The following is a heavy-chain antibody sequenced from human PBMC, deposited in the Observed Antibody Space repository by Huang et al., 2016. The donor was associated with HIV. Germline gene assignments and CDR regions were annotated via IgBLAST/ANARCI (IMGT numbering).Heavy chain of an antibody. V-gene: IGHV1-69*01. Sequence: QVQLVQSGAEVKKPGSSVKVSCKASGGTFSTYAISWVRQAPGQGLEWMGGIIPIFGTANYAKKFQGTVTSTADEFTSTAYMELSSLRSEDTALYYCARGRTRSSLYDSYYGLDVWGQGTTVTVSS. CDR1: GGTFSTYA. CDR2: IIPIFGTA. J-gene: IGHJ6*02. D-gene: IGHD6-6*01. CDR3: ARGRTRSSLYDSYYGLDV.